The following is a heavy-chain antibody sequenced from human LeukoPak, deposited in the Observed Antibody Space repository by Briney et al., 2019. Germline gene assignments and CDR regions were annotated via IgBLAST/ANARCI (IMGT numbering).Heavy chain of an antibody. V-gene: IGHV3-23*01. CDR3: ARKTMVRGVT. CDR1: GFTFSSYA. J-gene: IGHJ5*02. D-gene: IGHD3-10*01. Sequence: GGSLRLSCAASGFTFSSYAMSWVRQAPGKGLEWASAISGSGGSTYYADSVKGRFTISRDNSKNTLYLQMNSLRAEDTAVYYCARKTMVRGVTWGQGTLATVSS. CDR2: ISGSGGST.